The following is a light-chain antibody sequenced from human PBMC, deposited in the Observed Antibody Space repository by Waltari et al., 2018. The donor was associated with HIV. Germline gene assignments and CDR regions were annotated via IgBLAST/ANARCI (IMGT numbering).Light chain of an antibody. Sequence: QSALTQPASVSGSPGQAITISCTGSRRDVGTSDSLSWYQQHPGTAPKLIISDVTERPSGISNRFSGSKSGTTASLTISGLQAEDEAEYFCCSFAGSNFVFGSGTKVTVL. CDR3: CSFAGSNFV. CDR2: DVT. J-gene: IGLJ1*01. CDR1: RRDVGTSDS. V-gene: IGLV2-23*02.